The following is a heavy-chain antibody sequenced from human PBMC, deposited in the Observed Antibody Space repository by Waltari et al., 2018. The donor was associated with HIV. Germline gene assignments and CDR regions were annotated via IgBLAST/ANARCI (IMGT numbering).Heavy chain of an antibody. CDR2: MNPNSGNT. V-gene: IGHV1-8*01. CDR3: ARDYYDSSGWSVAFDI. Sequence: QVQLVQSGAEVKKPGASVKVSCKASGYTFTSNDINWVRQATGQGLEWMGWMNPNSGNTGYAQKFQGRVTMTRNTSISTAYMELSSLRSEDTAVYYCARDYYDSSGWSVAFDIWGQGTMVTVSS. J-gene: IGHJ3*02. D-gene: IGHD3-22*01. CDR1: GYTFTSND.